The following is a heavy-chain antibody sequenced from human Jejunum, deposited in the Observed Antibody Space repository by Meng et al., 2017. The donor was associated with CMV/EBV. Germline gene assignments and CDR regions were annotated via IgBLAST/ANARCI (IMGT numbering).Heavy chain of an antibody. CDR1: GFTVNDDD. CDR3: ARFSIVGATNAFDI. CDR2: VYIGDST. V-gene: IGHV3-53*01. Sequence: ASGFTVNDDDMSWVRQAPGKGLEWVSSVYIGDSTDYADSVRGRFTIFRDNPKNTLNLQMNNLRAEDTALYYCARFSIVGATNAFDIWGQGTMVTVSS. D-gene: IGHD1-26*01. J-gene: IGHJ3*02.